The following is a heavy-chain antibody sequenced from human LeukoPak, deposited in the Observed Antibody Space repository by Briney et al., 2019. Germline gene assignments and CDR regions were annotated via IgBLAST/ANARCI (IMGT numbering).Heavy chain of an antibody. CDR3: ARARYYYDSSGYYYYYYYMDV. J-gene: IGHJ6*03. CDR2: INHSGST. CDR1: GGSFSGYY. V-gene: IGHV4-34*01. D-gene: IGHD3-22*01. Sequence: SETLSLTCAVYGGSFSGYYWSWIRQPPGKGLEWIGEINHSGSTNYNPSLNSRVTISVDTSKNQFSLKLSSVTAADTAVYYCARARYYYDSSGYYYYYYYMDVWGKGTTVTVSS.